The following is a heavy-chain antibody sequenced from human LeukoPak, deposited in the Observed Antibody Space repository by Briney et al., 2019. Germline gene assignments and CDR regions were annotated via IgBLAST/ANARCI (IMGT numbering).Heavy chain of an antibody. CDR2: FDPEDGET. Sequence: ASVKVSCKASGYTFSDYYMHWVRQAPGKGLEWMGGFDPEDGETIYAQKFQGRVTMTEDTSTDTAYMELSSLRSEDTAVYYCATKFGSGYYFRARRYFDCWGQGTLVTVSS. CDR1: GYTFSDYY. J-gene: IGHJ4*02. V-gene: IGHV1-24*01. D-gene: IGHD3-22*01. CDR3: ATKFGSGYYFRARRYFDC.